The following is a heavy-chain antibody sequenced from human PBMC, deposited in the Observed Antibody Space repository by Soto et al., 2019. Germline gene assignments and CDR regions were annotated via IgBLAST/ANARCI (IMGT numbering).Heavy chain of an antibody. Sequence: SETLSLTCTVSGGSSSSYYWSWIRQPPGKGLEWIGYIYFSGGTNYNPSLKSRVTISVDTSKNQFSLKLSSVTAADTAVYYCARESRSWYGSIWDYWGQGTLVTVS. J-gene: IGHJ4*02. CDR1: GGSSSSYY. CDR2: IYFSGGT. D-gene: IGHD6-13*01. CDR3: ARESRSWYGSIWDY. V-gene: IGHV4-59*12.